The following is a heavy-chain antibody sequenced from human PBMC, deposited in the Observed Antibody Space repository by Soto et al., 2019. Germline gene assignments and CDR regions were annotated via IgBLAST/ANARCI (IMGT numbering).Heavy chain of an antibody. D-gene: IGHD3-22*01. CDR2: IYYSGST. Sequence: PSETLSLTCTVSGGSFSSYYWSWIRQPPGKGLEWIGYIYYSGSTKYNPSLKNRVTLSVDTSKNQLSLKLSSVTAADTAVYYCARDYHYDSRGYPGAQYYGMDVWGQGTTVTVSS. J-gene: IGHJ6*02. V-gene: IGHV4-59*01. CDR1: GGSFSSYY. CDR3: ARDYHYDSRGYPGAQYYGMDV.